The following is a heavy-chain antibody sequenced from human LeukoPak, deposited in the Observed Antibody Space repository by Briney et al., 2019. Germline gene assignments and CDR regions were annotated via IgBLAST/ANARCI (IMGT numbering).Heavy chain of an antibody. CDR3: ARDGGAGSSFAY. CDR1: SGSISGYY. Sequence: PSETLSLTCTVSSGSISGYYWSWIRQPPGKGLEWVGYISYSGSTNYNPSLKSRVTISVDTSKNQFSLKLSSVTAADTAIYYCARDGGAGSSFAYWGQGTLVTVSS. CDR2: ISYSGST. J-gene: IGHJ4*02. V-gene: IGHV4-59*01. D-gene: IGHD6-19*01.